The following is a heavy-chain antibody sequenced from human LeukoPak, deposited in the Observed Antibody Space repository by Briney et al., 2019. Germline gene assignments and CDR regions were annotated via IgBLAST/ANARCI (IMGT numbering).Heavy chain of an antibody. CDR1: GFTFSSYA. V-gene: IGHV3-30*01. J-gene: IGHJ3*02. CDR2: ISYDGRNS. D-gene: IGHD1-1*01. CDR3: ARGRPTTFEI. Sequence: PGTSLRLSCAASGFTFSSYALHWIRQAPGKGLEWVAVISYDGRNSFYSDSVKGRFTISRDNSKNTVFLQMNSLRAEDTAVYYCARGRPTTFEIWGQGTMVTVSS.